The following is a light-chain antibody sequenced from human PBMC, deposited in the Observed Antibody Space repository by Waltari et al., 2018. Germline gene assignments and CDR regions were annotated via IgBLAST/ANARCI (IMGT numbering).Light chain of an antibody. J-gene: IGKJ2*01. V-gene: IGKV3-15*01. CDR3: QQYQNWPQT. CDR2: GAS. CDR1: QSISSN. Sequence: EIVMTQSPATLFVSPGERATLSCRASQSISSNLAWYQQKPGQAPRPLIYGASTRATAIPARVSGSGSGTEFALTISSLQSEDSAVYYCQQYQNWPQTFGQGTKLQIK.